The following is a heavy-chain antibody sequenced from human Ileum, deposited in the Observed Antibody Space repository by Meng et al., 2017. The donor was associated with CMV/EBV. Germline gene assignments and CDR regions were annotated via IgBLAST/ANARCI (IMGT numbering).Heavy chain of an antibody. J-gene: IGHJ4*02. V-gene: IGHV3-23*01. D-gene: IGHD3-16*01. CDR2: ISGGGGGT. CDR1: GFTFSRYD. CDR3: AKVVRWGEAEY. Sequence: LSCVASGFTFSRYDLTWVRQAPGKGLEWVSSISGGGGGTYYADSVKGRFTISRDNSKNTIYLQMNSLRAEDTAVYYCAKVVRWGEAEYWGQGTLVTVSS.